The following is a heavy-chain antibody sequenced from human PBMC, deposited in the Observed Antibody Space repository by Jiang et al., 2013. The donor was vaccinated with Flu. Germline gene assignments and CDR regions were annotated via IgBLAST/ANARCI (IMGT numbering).Heavy chain of an antibody. CDR2: IYYSGST. Sequence: GSGLVKPSETLSLTCTVSGGSISSNSYYWGWIRQPPGKGLEWIGSIYYSGSTYYNPSLKSRVTISVDTSKNQFSLKLSSVTAADTAVYYCARLEGYSYGYWYFDYWGQGTLVTVSS. D-gene: IGHD5-18*01. CDR3: ARLEGYSYGYWYFDY. CDR1: GGSISSNSYY. V-gene: IGHV4-39*01. J-gene: IGHJ4*02.